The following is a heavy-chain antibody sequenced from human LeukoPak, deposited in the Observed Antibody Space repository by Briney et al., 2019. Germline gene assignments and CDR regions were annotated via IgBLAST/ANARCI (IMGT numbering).Heavy chain of an antibody. J-gene: IGHJ5*02. D-gene: IGHD3-9*01. CDR2: IYYSGST. Sequence: SETLSLTCAVSGGSVSSGSYYWNWIRQPPGKGLEWIGYIYYSGSTNYNPSLKSRVTISVDTSKNQFSLKLSSVTAADTAVYYCARGGATYYDILTGFGRFNWFDPWGQGTLVTVSS. CDR1: GGSVSSGSYY. CDR3: ARGGATYYDILTGFGRFNWFDP. V-gene: IGHV4-61*01.